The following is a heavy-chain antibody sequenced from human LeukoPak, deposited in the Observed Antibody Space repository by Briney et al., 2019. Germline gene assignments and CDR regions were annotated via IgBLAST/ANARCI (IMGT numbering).Heavy chain of an antibody. CDR1: GFTFSTYA. Sequence: GGSLRLSCTASGFTFSTYAMHWVRQPPGKGLEWVAVISSDGSQTNYADSVKGRFTISRDNSKNTLYLQMNSLRPEDTAVYSCVSDCSTTSCYSNYYYYYMDVWGKGTTVTVSS. CDR2: ISSDGSQT. D-gene: IGHD2-2*01. CDR3: VSDCSTTSCYSNYYYYYMDV. J-gene: IGHJ6*03. V-gene: IGHV3-30*04.